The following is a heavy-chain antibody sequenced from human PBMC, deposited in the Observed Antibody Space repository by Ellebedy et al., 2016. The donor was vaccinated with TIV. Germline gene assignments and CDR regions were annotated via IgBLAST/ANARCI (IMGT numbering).Heavy chain of an antibody. V-gene: IGHV3-7*03. CDR1: GFTFSSYW. Sequence: GESLKISCAASGFTFSSYWMSCVRQAPGKGPELVANITHDGSEQYYVDSVKARFTISRDNAKNSLYLQKNSLRAEDTAVYYCAREIITVMDVWGQGTTVTVSS. CDR3: AREIITVMDV. J-gene: IGHJ6*02. D-gene: IGHD3-22*01. CDR2: ITHDGSEQ.